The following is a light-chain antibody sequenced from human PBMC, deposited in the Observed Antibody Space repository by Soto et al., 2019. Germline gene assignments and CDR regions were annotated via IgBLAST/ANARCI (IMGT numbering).Light chain of an antibody. Sequence: QSALTQPPSVSGSPGQSVTNYCTGTSTDFVSYNPVSWYQQPPGTAPKLIIYEASNRPSGVPDRFSGSKSGNTASLTISGLQAADEADYYCSLYTSENTYVFGTGTKLTVL. J-gene: IGLJ1*01. CDR1: STDFVSYNP. CDR3: SLYTSENTYV. V-gene: IGLV2-18*01. CDR2: EAS.